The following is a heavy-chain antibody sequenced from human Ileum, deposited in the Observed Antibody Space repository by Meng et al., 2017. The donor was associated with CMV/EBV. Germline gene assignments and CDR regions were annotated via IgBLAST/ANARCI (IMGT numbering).Heavy chain of an antibody. CDR1: GFTFSSYW. J-gene: IGHJ6*02. CDR3: ARNGGGMDV. CDR2: IKQDGSDK. Sequence: GESLKISCAAYGFTFSSYWMSWVRQAPGKGLEWVASIKQDGSDKYYVDSVKGRLTISRDNAKNSLYLQMNSLRAEDTAVYYCARNGGGMDVWGQGTTVTVSS. D-gene: IGHD3-10*01. V-gene: IGHV3-7*01.